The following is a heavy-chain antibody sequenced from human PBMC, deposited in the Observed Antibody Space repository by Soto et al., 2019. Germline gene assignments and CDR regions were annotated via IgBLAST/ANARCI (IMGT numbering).Heavy chain of an antibody. J-gene: IGHJ6*02. V-gene: IGHV3-23*01. Sequence: EVQLLESGGGLVQPGGSLRLSCAASGFTFSSYAMSWVRQAPGKGLEWVSAISGSGGSTYYADSGKGRFTISRDNSKNKMYLQMNSLRAEDTAVYYCAKDLEVRYFDWFARPGMDVWGQGTTVTVSS. CDR3: AKDLEVRYFDWFARPGMDV. D-gene: IGHD3-9*01. CDR1: GFTFSSYA. CDR2: ISGSGGST.